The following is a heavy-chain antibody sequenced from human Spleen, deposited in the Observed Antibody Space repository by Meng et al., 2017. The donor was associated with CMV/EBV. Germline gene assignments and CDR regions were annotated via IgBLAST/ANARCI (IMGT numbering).Heavy chain of an antibody. D-gene: IGHD2-2*01. V-gene: IGHV5-51*01. CDR2: IYPGDSDT. Sequence: GESLKIYCKGSGYSHTDSWIGWVRQMPGKGLEWMGIIYPGDSDTRYSPSFQGQVTISADKSISTAYLQWSSLKASDTAMYYCARHTLVPAATNYYYYGMDVWGQGTTVTVSS. J-gene: IGHJ6*02. CDR1: GYSHTDSW. CDR3: ARHTLVPAATNYYYYGMDV.